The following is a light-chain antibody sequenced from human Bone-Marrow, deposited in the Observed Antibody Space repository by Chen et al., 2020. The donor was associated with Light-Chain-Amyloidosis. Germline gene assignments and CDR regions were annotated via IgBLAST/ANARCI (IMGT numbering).Light chain of an antibody. Sequence: NFMLTQPHSVSESPGKTVTISGTPSSGSIATNYVQWYQQRPGSSPTTWIYEDDQRPSGVPDRFSGSIDRSSNSASLNISGLKTEDEADYYCQSYQGSSQGVFGGGTKLTVL. CDR3: QSYQGSSQGV. V-gene: IGLV6-57*01. CDR1: SGSIATNY. CDR2: EDD. J-gene: IGLJ3*02.